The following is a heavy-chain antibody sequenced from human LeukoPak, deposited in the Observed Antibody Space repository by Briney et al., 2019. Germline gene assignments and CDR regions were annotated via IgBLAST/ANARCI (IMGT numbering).Heavy chain of an antibody. CDR3: ATMSRHPQFFGVVTFFDY. J-gene: IGHJ4*02. CDR2: ISAYNGNT. CDR1: GYTYTDYY. V-gene: IGHV1-18*04. D-gene: IGHD3-3*01. Sequence: ASVKVSCKASGYTYTDYYMHWVRQAPGQGLEWMGWISAYNGNTNYAQKVQGRVTMTTDTSTSTAYMELRSLRSDDTTAYYCATMSRHPQFFGVVTFFDYWGQGTLVTVSS.